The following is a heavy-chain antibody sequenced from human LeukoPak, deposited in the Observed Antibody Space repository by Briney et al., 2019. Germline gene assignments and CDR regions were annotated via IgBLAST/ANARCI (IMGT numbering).Heavy chain of an antibody. V-gene: IGHV1-46*01. D-gene: IGHD6-13*01. CDR3: ARDLAAGTSRGDY. Sequence: ASVKVSCKASGYTFTSYYMHWVRQAPGQGLEWMGIINPSGGSTSYAQKFQGRVTMTRDTSISTAYMELSSLRSEDTAVYYCARDLAAGTSRGDYWGQGTLVTVSS. CDR2: INPSGGST. CDR1: GYTFTSYY. J-gene: IGHJ4*02.